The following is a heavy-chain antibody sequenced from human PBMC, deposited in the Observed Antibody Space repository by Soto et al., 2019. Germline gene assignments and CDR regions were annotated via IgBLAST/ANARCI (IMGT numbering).Heavy chain of an antibody. CDR2: IYYSGST. V-gene: IGHV4-39*01. Sequence: SETLSLTCTVSGGSISSSSYYWGWIRQPPGKGLEWIGSIYYSGSTYYNPSLKSRVTISVDTSKNQFSLKLSSVTAAGTAVYYCARHRRITMVRGVIPRYFDYWGQGTLVTVSS. J-gene: IGHJ4*02. D-gene: IGHD3-10*01. CDR3: ARHRRITMVRGVIPRYFDY. CDR1: GGSISSSSYY.